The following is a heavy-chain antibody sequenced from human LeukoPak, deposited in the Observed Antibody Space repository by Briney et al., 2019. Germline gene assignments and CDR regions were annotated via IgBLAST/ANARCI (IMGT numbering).Heavy chain of an antibody. V-gene: IGHV4-34*01. CDR1: GGSFSGYF. CDR3: ARGGYSGYDSYFDY. D-gene: IGHD5-12*01. CDR2: INHSGST. Sequence: SETLSLTCSVYGGSFSGYFWSWIRQPPGKGLEWIGEINHSGSTNYNPSLKSRVTISVDTSKNQFSLNLNSVTAADTAVYYCARGGYSGYDSYFDYWGQGTLVTVSS. J-gene: IGHJ4*02.